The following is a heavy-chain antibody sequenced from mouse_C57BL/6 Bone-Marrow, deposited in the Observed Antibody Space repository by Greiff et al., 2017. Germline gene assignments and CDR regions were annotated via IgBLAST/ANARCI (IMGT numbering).Heavy chain of an antibody. CDR2: ISNGGGST. Sequence: EVKLMESGGGLVQPGGSLKLSCAASGFTFSDYYMYWVRQTPEKRLEWVAYISNGGGSTYYPDTVKGRFTISRDNAKNTLDLQMSRLKSEDTAMYYCARLWDGAWFAYWGQGTLVTVSA. D-gene: IGHD4-1*01. CDR1: GFTFSDYY. J-gene: IGHJ3*01. V-gene: IGHV5-12*01. CDR3: ARLWDGAWFAY.